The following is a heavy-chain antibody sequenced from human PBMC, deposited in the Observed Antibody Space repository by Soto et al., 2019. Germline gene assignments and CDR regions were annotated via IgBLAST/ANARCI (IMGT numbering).Heavy chain of an antibody. CDR3: VRSDVARGPTAANP. Sequence: EVQLVESGGGLVQPGGSLRLSCAASGFTFSSYWMSWVRQVPGKGLEWVANINQDESQKYYVDSVKGRFTISRDNTKNSLYLQMNTLRAEDTALYYCVRSDVARGPTAANPWGQGTLVTVSS. CDR1: GFTFSSYW. CDR2: INQDESQK. V-gene: IGHV3-7*01. J-gene: IGHJ5*02. D-gene: IGHD3-10*01.